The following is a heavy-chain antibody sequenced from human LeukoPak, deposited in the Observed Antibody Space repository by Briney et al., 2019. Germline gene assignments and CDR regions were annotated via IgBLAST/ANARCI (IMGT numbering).Heavy chain of an antibody. J-gene: IGHJ4*02. CDR1: GGSISGYY. Sequence: SETLSLTCTVSGGSISGYYWSWIRQPPGRGLQWIGYIYTNENTKYSPSLQSRVTMSVDTSKNQFSLKLTSVTAADTAVYYCVRQAYYSESGSWTGFDYWGQGTLVPVSS. V-gene: IGHV4-4*09. D-gene: IGHD3-10*01. CDR3: VRQAYYSESGSWTGFDY. CDR2: IYTNENT.